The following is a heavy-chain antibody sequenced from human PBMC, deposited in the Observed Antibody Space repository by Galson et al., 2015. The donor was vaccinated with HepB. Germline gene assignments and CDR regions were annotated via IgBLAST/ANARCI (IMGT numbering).Heavy chain of an antibody. J-gene: IGHJ4*02. CDR3: ARGKEVLRYFDWLSHFDY. CDR1: GFTFSSYG. CDR2: IWYDGSNK. Sequence: SLRLSCAASGFTFSSYGMHWVRQTPGKGLEWVAVIWYDGSNKYYADSVKGRFTISRDNSKNTLYLQMSSLRAEDTAVYYCARGKEVLRYFDWLSHFDYWGQGTLVTVSS. V-gene: IGHV3-33*08. D-gene: IGHD3-9*01.